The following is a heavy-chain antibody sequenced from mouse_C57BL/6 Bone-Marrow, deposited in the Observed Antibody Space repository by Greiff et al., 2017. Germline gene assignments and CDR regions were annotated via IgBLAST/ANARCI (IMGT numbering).Heavy chain of an antibody. CDR3: ARLEVDGSSGDLYFDV. V-gene: IGHV1-85*01. J-gene: IGHJ1*03. CDR2: IYPRDGST. Sequence: QVQLQQSGPELVKPGASVKLSCKASGYTFTSYDINWVKQRPGQGLEWIGWIYPRDGSTKYNAKFKGKATLTVDTSSSTAYMELHSLASEDSAVYFCARLEVDGSSGDLYFDVWGTGTTVTVSS. D-gene: IGHD1-1*01. CDR1: GYTFTSYD.